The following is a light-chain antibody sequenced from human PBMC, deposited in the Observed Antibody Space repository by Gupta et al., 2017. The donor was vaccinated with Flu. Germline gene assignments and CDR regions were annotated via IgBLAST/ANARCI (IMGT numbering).Light chain of an antibody. J-gene: IGKJ5*01. CDR1: HYITNY. CDR2: DAS. Sequence: DIQMTQSPSSLSVSEGDRVTITCQASHYITNYLNWYQQKPGKAPKLLIYDASNLETGVPSRFSGTGSGTDFTFTIASLQPEDVATYYCQQYENLPVTFGQGTRLEIK. V-gene: IGKV1-33*01. CDR3: QQYENLPVT.